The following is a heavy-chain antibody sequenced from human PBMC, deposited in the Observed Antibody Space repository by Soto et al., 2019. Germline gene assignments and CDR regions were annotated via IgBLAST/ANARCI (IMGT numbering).Heavy chain of an antibody. CDR2: ISYDGSNQ. CDR1: GFTFNIYG. D-gene: IGHD1-26*01. CDR3: AKFKFSRSSPSDY. Sequence: PGGSLRLSCAASGFTFNIYGMHWVRQAPDKGLEGVALISYDGSNQYYADSVKGRFTISRDNSKNTLFLQMSSLRADDTAVYYCAKFKFSRSSPSDYWGQGILVTVSS. J-gene: IGHJ4*02. V-gene: IGHV3-30*18.